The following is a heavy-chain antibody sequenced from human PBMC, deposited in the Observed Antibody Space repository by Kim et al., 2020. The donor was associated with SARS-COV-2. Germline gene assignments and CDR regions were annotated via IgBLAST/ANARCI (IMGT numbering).Heavy chain of an antibody. CDR2: IYPGDSNT. D-gene: IGHD3-9*01. J-gene: IGHJ4*02. CDR3: SRGETRYY. V-gene: IGHV5-51*01. CDR1: GYSFTSYW. Sequence: GESLKISCKASGYSFTSYWIGWVRQMPGKGLEWMGIIYPGDSNTRYSPSFQGQVTISADKSISTAYLQWNSLKASDTAIYYCSRGETRYYWGQGTPVTDS.